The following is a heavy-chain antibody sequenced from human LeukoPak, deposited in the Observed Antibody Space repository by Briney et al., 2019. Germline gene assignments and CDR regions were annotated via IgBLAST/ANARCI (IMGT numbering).Heavy chain of an antibody. Sequence: SEALSLTCTVSGGSISSYYWSWIRQPAGKGLEWIGRIYTGGSTNYNPSLKSRVTMSVDTSKNQFSLKLSSVTAADTAVYYCARDWGSRGATIFGVVTYNWFDPWGQGTLVTVSS. CDR2: IYTGGST. CDR1: GGSISSYY. CDR3: ARDWGSRGATIFGVVTYNWFDP. D-gene: IGHD3-3*01. V-gene: IGHV4-4*07. J-gene: IGHJ5*02.